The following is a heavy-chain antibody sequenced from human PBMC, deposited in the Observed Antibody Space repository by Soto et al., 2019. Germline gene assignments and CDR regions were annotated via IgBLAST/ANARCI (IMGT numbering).Heavy chain of an antibody. CDR1: GYTFTSYD. J-gene: IGHJ6*03. CDR3: ARGYCTNGVCSGSYYYYYMDA. CDR2: MNPNSGNT. Sequence: ASVKVSCKASGYTFTSYDINWVRQATGQGLEWMGWMNPNSGNTGYAQKFQGRVTMTRNTSISTAYMELSSLRSEDTAVYYCARGYCTNGVCSGSYYYYYMDAWGKGTTVTVSS. V-gene: IGHV1-8*01. D-gene: IGHD2-8*01.